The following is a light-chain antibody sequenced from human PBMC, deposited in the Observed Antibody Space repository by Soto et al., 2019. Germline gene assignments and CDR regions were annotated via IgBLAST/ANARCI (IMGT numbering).Light chain of an antibody. V-gene: IGLV2-8*01. J-gene: IGLJ1*01. CDR3: SSYAGSNNLV. CDR1: SSDVGGYSY. CDR2: DVS. Sequence: QSALTQPPSASGSLGQSVTISCTGTSSDVGGYSYVSWYQQHPGKAPKLLIYDVSHRPSGVPDRFSGSKSGNTASLTVSGLQAEDETDYYCSSYAGSNNLVFGTGTKVTVL.